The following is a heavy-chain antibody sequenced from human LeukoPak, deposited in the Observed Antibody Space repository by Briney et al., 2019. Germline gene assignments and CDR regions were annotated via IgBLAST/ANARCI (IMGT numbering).Heavy chain of an antibody. CDR1: GYSISSGYY. CDR2: IYHSGST. Sequence: SETLSLTCAVSGYSISSGYYWGWIRQPPGKGLEWIGSIYHSGSTYYNPSLKSRVTISVDTSKNQFSLKLSSVTAADTAVYYRARGIQLWPYWGQGTLVTVSS. J-gene: IGHJ4*02. D-gene: IGHD5-18*01. V-gene: IGHV4-38-2*01. CDR3: ARGIQLWPY.